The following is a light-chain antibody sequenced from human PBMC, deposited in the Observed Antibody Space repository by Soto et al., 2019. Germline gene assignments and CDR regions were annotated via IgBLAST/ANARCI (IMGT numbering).Light chain of an antibody. V-gene: IGLV2-23*02. CDR3: CSYAGSSSV. CDR2: EVS. J-gene: IGLJ1*01. Sequence: VLTQPASVSGSPGQSITISCTGTSSDVGSYNLVSWYQQHAGKAPKLMIYEVSKRPSGVSNRFSGSKSGNTASLTISGLQAEDEADYYCCSYAGSSSVFGTGTKVTVL. CDR1: SSDVGSYNL.